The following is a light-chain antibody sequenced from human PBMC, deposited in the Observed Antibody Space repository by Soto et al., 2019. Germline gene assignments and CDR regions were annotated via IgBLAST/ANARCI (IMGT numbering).Light chain of an antibody. CDR2: EVT. CDR3: SSYTSSNPGVE. V-gene: IGLV2-14*01. Sequence: QSALTQPPSVSGSPGQSITISCTGTSSDIGDYNYVSWYQQHPGKAPKLIIYEVTNRPSGVSNRFSGSKSGNTASLTISGLQAEDEADYYCSSYTSSNPGVEFGGGTKLTVL. J-gene: IGLJ2*01. CDR1: SSDIGDYNY.